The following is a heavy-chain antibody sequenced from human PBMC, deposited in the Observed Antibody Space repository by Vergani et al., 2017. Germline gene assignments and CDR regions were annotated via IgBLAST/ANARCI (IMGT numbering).Heavy chain of an antibody. CDR3: ARVAAVVVAGRYMDV. J-gene: IGHJ6*03. Sequence: QVQLPQWGAGLLKPSETLSLTCAVYGGSFSGYYWSWIRQPPGKGLEWIGEINHSGSTNYNPSLKSRVTISVDTSKNQFSLKLSSVTAADTAVYYCARVAAVVVAGRYMDVWGKGTTVTVSS. CDR1: GGSFSGYY. D-gene: IGHD2-15*01. CDR2: INHSGST. V-gene: IGHV4-34*01.